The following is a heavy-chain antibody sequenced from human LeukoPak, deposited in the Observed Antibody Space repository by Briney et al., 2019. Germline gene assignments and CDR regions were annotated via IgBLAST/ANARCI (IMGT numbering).Heavy chain of an antibody. D-gene: IGHD1-26*01. Sequence: PGGSLRLSCAASGFTFSSYEMNWVRQAPGKGLEWVSYISSSGSTIYYADSVKGRFTISRDNAKNSLYLQMNSLRAEDTAVYYCARVDGSYYLTLYFDYWGQGTLVTVSS. CDR1: GFTFSSYE. V-gene: IGHV3-48*03. J-gene: IGHJ4*02. CDR2: ISSSGSTI. CDR3: ARVDGSYYLTLYFDY.